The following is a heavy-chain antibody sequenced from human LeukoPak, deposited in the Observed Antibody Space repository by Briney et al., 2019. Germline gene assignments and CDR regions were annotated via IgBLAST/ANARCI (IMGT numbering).Heavy chain of an antibody. CDR2: INPNSGTT. J-gene: IGHJ5*02. CDR1: GYTFTGYY. V-gene: IGHV1-2*02. D-gene: IGHD4-17*01. CDR3: ARGRSSTVTLNWFDP. Sequence: ASVKVSCTASGYTFTGYYMHWVRQAPGQGLEWMGWINPNSGTTNYAQNFQGRVTMTRDTSISTAYMELNRLRSDDTAIYYCARGRSSTVTLNWFDPWGQGTLVTVSS.